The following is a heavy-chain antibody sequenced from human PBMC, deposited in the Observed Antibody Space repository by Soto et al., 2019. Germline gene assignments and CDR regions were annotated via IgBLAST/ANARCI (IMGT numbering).Heavy chain of an antibody. Sequence: QVQLQESGPGLVKPSGTLSLTCGVSGGSISSNNWWSWVRQPPGKGLAWIGEFYQSGNTIYNPSLKCRVTITVVKSNKRFSLPRISVTAADTAVYYWATRDTVTTPLYYYHGMDVWGQLTTCTVSS. CDR1: GGSISSNNW. V-gene: IGHV4-4*02. D-gene: IGHD4-17*01. CDR2: FYQSGNT. J-gene: IGHJ6*02. CDR3: ATRDTVTTPLYYYHGMDV.